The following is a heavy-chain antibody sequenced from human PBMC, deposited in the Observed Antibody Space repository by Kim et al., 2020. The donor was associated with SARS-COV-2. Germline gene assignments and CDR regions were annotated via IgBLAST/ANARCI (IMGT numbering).Heavy chain of an antibody. CDR1: GFTFSNAW. CDR2: IKSKTDGGTT. CDR3: TTEYYYDSSGYYYGNFDY. Sequence: GGSLRLSCAASGFTFSNAWMSWVRQAPGKGLEWVGRIKSKTDGGTTDYAAPVKGRFTISRDDSKNTLYLQMNSLKTEDTAVYYCTTEYYYDSSGYYYGNFDYWGQGTLVTVSS. V-gene: IGHV3-15*01. D-gene: IGHD3-22*01. J-gene: IGHJ4*02.